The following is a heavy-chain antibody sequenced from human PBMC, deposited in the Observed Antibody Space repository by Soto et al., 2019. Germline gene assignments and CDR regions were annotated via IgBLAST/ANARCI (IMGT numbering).Heavy chain of an antibody. CDR2: INAGNGNT. J-gene: IGHJ4*02. D-gene: IGHD3-3*01. Sequence: GTSVKLSCEASGYSFTSYAMHWVRQAPGQRLEWMGWINAGNGNTKYSQKFQGRVTITRDTSASTAYMELSSLRSEDTAVYYCARDRAYDFWSGYSTLPDYWGQGTLVTVSS. CDR3: ARDRAYDFWSGYSTLPDY. V-gene: IGHV1-3*01. CDR1: GYSFTSYA.